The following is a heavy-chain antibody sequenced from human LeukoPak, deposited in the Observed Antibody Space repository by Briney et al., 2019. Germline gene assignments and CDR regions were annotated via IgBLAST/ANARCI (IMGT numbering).Heavy chain of an antibody. D-gene: IGHD1-1*01. CDR1: GFTFSSYD. J-gene: IGHJ4*02. V-gene: IGHV3-48*03. Sequence: GGSLRLSCAASGFTFSSYDMSWVRQAPGKGLEWVSYIRSSGATIFYADSVKGRFTISRDSANNPVYLQMNSLRADDTAVYYCAKKVPGTTYFDCWGQGTLVTVSS. CDR2: IRSSGATI. CDR3: AKKVPGTTYFDC.